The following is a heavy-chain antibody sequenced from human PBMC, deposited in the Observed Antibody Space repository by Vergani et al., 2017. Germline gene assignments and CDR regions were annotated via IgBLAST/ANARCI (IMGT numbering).Heavy chain of an antibody. J-gene: IGHJ4*02. CDR1: GYSISSGYH. CDR2: IYHSGST. Sequence: QVQLQESGPGLVKPSETLSITCAVSGYSISSGYHWGWIRQSPGKGLEWIGSIYHSGSTYYNPSLKSRVTISVDTSKNQFSLKLSSVTAADAAVYYCARQPSPVGEDYWGQGTLVTVSS. D-gene: IGHD3-10*01. CDR3: ARQPSPVGEDY. V-gene: IGHV4-38-2*01.